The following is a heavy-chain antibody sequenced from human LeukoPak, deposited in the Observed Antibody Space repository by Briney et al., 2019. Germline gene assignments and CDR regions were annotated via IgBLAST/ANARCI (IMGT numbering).Heavy chain of an antibody. D-gene: IGHD3-22*01. CDR1: GGSISSSSYY. CDR3: ARHKASSYYYDSSGYSDY. J-gene: IGHJ4*02. CDR2: IYYSGST. V-gene: IGHV4-39*01. Sequence: PSETLSLTCTVSGGSISSSSYYWGWIRQPPGKGLEWIGSIYYSGSTYYNPSLKSRVTISVDTSKNQFSLKLSSVTAADTAVYYCARHKASSYYYDSSGYSDYWGQGTLVTVSS.